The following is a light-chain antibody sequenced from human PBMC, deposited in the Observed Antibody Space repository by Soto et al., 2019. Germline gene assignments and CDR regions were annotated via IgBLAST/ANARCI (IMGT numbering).Light chain of an antibody. V-gene: IGLV2-23*01. CDR3: CSYESSSTYV. J-gene: IGLJ1*01. CDR1: SRDVGGYNL. Sequence: QSVLTQPASVSGSPGQSITISCTGTSRDVGGYNLVSWYQQHPDKAPKLMIYEDSKRPSGVSNRFSGSRSGNTASLTISGLQAEDEADYYCCSYESSSTYVFGTGTKVTVL. CDR2: EDS.